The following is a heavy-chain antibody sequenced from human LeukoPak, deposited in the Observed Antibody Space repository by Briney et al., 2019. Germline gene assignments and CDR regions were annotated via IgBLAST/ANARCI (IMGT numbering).Heavy chain of an antibody. CDR1: GFTLSSYW. CDR3: ARSDYYDSLDY. CDR2: INSDGSNI. V-gene: IGHV3-74*01. J-gene: IGHJ4*02. Sequence: GGSLRLSCAASGFTLSSYWMHWVRQAPGKGLVWVSRINSDGSNINYADSVKGRFTISRDNAKNTLYLQMNSLRVEDTAVYYCARSDYYDSLDYWGQGTLVTVSS. D-gene: IGHD3-22*01.